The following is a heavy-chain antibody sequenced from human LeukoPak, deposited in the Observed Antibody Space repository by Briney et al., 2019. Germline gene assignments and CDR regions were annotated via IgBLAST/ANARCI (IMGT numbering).Heavy chain of an antibody. CDR1: GFIFSSYG. Sequence: PGRSLRLSCAASGFIFSSYGMHWVRQAPGKGLEWVAVIWYDGSNKNYADPVKGRFTISRDNSKNTLYLQMNSLRAEDTAVYYCARDPPDDSSGYYSLDYWGQGALVTVSS. V-gene: IGHV3-33*01. CDR2: IWYDGSNK. J-gene: IGHJ4*02. D-gene: IGHD3-22*01. CDR3: ARDPPDDSSGYYSLDY.